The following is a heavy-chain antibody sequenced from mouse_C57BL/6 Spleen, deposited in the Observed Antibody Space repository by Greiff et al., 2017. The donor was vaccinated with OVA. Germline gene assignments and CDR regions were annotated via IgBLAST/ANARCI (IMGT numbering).Heavy chain of an antibody. CDR1: GYTFTSYW. J-gene: IGHJ2*01. Sequence: VQLQQPGAELVRPGSSVKLFCKASGYTFTSYWMDWVKQRPGQGLEWIGNIYPSDSETHYNQKFKDKATLTVDKSSSTAYMQLSSLTSEDSAVYYCARGDYDVGYYFDYWGQGTTLTVSS. CDR3: ARGDYDVGYYFDY. V-gene: IGHV1-61*01. D-gene: IGHD2-4*01. CDR2: IYPSDSET.